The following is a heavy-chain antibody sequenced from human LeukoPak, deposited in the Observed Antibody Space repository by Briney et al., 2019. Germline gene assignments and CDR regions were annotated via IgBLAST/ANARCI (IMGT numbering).Heavy chain of an antibody. J-gene: IGHJ4*02. CDR1: GYTFTSYG. V-gene: IGHV1-18*01. CDR2: ISAYNGNT. Sequence: ASVKVSCKASGYTFTSYGISWVRQAPGQGLEWMGWISAYNGNTNYAQKFQGRVTMTRDTSTSTVYMELSSLRSEDTAVYYCARDLGSYGSGSYSFDYWGQGTLVTVSS. D-gene: IGHD3-10*01. CDR3: ARDLGSYGSGSYSFDY.